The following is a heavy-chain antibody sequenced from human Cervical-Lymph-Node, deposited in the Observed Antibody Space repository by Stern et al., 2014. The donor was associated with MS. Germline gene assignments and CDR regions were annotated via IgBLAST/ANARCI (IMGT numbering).Heavy chain of an antibody. CDR2: PSGSGDST. CDR3: AKGGGFLVTPTICSV. CDR1: GFTFSTYA. Sequence: QLVHSGGGFVQPGGSLRLSCAASGFTFSTYAITWVRQAPGRGLEWVSFPSGSGDSTYHPASVQGRFPISRDNSKDPLYLQMNSLRVEDTAVYYCAKGGGFLVTPTICSVWGRGTLVTVS. D-gene: IGHD3-3*01. V-gene: IGHV3-23*04. J-gene: IGHJ4*02.